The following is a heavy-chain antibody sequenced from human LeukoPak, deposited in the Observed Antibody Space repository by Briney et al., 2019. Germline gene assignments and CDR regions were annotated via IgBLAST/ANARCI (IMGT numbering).Heavy chain of an antibody. CDR2: IYSGGST. D-gene: IGHD1-26*01. CDR1: GFTVSSNY. Sequence: GGSLRLSCAASGFTVSSNYMSWVRQAPGKGLEWVPVIYSGGSTYYADSVKGRFTISRDNSKNTLYLQMNSLRAEDTAVYYCARDLSGSYSFDYWGQGTLVTVSS. CDR3: ARDLSGSYSFDY. J-gene: IGHJ4*02. V-gene: IGHV3-66*01.